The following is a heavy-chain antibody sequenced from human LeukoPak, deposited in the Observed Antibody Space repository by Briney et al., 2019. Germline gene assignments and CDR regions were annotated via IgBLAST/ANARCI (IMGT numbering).Heavy chain of an antibody. V-gene: IGHV3-49*04. CDR2: IRSKAYGGTT. D-gene: IGHD3-3*01. J-gene: IGHJ4*02. Sequence: PGGSLRLSCTASGFTFGDYAMSWVRQAPGKGLEWVGFIRSKAYGGTTEYAASVKGRFTISRDDSKSIAYLQMNSLKTEDTAVYYCTRDLSTWSGYLDYWGQGTLVTVSS. CDR1: GFTFGDYA. CDR3: TRDLSTWSGYLDY.